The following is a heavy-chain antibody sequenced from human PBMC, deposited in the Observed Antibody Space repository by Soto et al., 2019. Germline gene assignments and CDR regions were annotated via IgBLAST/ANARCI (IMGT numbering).Heavy chain of an antibody. V-gene: IGHV3-23*01. CDR1: GFTFSSYA. CDR2: FIGSGGTT. J-gene: IGHJ4*02. Sequence: PGGSLRLSCAASGFTFSSYAMSWVRQAPGKGLEWVSGFIGSGGTTYYADSVKGRFTISRDSSKNTLYLQMNTLRAEDTGIYYCSTEGMATYDYWGQGTLVTVSS. CDR3: STEGMATYDY.